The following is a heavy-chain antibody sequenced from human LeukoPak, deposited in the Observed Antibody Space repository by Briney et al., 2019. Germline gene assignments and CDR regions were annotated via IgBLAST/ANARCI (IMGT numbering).Heavy chain of an antibody. CDR1: GFSLDTSGEG. V-gene: IGHV2-5*02. D-gene: IGHD3-10*01. CDR3: AHKRAATYGSGSYSLSWFDP. CDR2: IYWDDGK. Sequence: SGPALVKPTQTLTLTCTFSGFSLDTSGEGVAWIRQAPGKALEWLAVIYWDDGKRFSPSLKRRLTITKDTSKNQVVLTVVNMDPVDTATYFCAHKRAATYGSGSYSLSWFDPWDQGTVVTVSS. J-gene: IGHJ5*02.